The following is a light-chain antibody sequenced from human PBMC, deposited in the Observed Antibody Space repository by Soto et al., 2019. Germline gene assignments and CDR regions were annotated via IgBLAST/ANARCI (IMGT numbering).Light chain of an antibody. V-gene: IGKV1-9*01. J-gene: IGKJ3*01. Sequence: IQLTQSPSSLSASVGDRVTITCRASQGISSYLAWYQQKPGKAPKLLIYSASTLQSGVPSRFSGSGSGADFTLTISSLQPEDFATYYCQQLRTYPFAFGPGTKVDI. CDR2: SAS. CDR1: QGISSY. CDR3: QQLRTYPFA.